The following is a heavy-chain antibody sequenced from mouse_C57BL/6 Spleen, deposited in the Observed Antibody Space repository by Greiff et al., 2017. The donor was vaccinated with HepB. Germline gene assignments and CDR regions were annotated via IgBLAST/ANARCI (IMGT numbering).Heavy chain of an antibody. CDR3: ARESYDYDGDFDY. J-gene: IGHJ2*01. V-gene: IGHV1-76*01. CDR2: IYPGSGNT. D-gene: IGHD2-4*01. Sequence: QVQLQQSGAELVRPGASVKLSCKASGYTFTDYYINWVKQRPGQGLEWIARIYPGSGNTYYNEKFKGKATLTAEKSSSTAYMQLSSLTSEDSAVYFCARESYDYDGDFDYWGQGTTRTVSS. CDR1: GYTFTDYY.